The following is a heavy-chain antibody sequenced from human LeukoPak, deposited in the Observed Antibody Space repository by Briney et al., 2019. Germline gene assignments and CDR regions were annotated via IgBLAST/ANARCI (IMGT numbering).Heavy chain of an antibody. Sequence: GGGLRPACTASGFTFGYYSIASGRQARGDGRGWVGFIRSQIYGGTPEYAASVKGRFTISRDDSEGVAYLQMNSLKTEDTAVYYCTRDQTPYYWGQGTLVTVSS. V-gene: IGHV3-49*04. CDR1: GFTFGYYS. J-gene: IGHJ4*02. CDR3: TRDQTPYY. CDR2: IRSQIYGGTP.